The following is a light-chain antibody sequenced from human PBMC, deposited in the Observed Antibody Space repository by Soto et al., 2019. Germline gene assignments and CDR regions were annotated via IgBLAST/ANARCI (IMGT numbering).Light chain of an antibody. Sequence: EIVMTQSPAALSVSTGERATLACRTSQSLSSNLAWYQQKPGQAPRLLIYDASNRATGIPARFSGSGSGTDFTLTISSLEPEDFAVYYCQQRSNWPPYTFGQGTRLEIK. CDR3: QQRSNWPPYT. V-gene: IGKV3-11*01. CDR1: QSLSSN. J-gene: IGKJ5*01. CDR2: DAS.